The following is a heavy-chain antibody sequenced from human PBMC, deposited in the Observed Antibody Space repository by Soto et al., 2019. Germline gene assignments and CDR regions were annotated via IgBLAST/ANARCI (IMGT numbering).Heavy chain of an antibody. D-gene: IGHD3-22*01. V-gene: IGHV3-30-3*01. CDR1: GFTFSSYA. Sequence: QVQLVETGGGVVQPGRSRGLSCAASGFTFSSYAMHWVRQAPGKGLEWVAVISYDGSNKYYADSVKGRFTISRDNSKNTLYLQMNSLRAEDTAVYYCAREWYYDSSVQGYFDYWGQGTLVTVSS. CDR3: AREWYYDSSVQGYFDY. J-gene: IGHJ4*02. CDR2: ISYDGSNK.